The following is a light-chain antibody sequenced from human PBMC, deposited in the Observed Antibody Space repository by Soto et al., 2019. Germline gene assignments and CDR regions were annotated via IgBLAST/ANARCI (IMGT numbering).Light chain of an antibody. CDR1: QSLLHSNGYTY. Sequence: DIVMTQSPLSLPVTPGEPASISCRSSQSLLHSNGYTYLDWYLQKPGQSPQLLIYLGSNRASGVPDRFSGSGSGTDFTLKISRVEAEDVGVYYCMQGLQPPTFGQGTNVEIK. CDR2: LGS. V-gene: IGKV2-28*01. CDR3: MQGLQPPT. J-gene: IGKJ1*01.